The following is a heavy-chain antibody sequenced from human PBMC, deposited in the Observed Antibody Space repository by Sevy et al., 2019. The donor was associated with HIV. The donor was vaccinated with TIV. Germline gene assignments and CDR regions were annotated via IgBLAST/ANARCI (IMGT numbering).Heavy chain of an antibody. J-gene: IGHJ5*02. D-gene: IGHD6-6*01. Sequence: SETLSLTCTVSGGSISSGNYYWHWIRQPPGKGLEWIGYISYTGNTYYNPSLKSPVTISVDTSNNQFSLRLTSVTAADTAVYYCAGEATEYTSSSVWFDPWGQGTLVTVSS. V-gene: IGHV4-30-4*01. CDR2: ISYTGNT. CDR3: AGEATEYTSSSVWFDP. CDR1: GGSISSGNYY.